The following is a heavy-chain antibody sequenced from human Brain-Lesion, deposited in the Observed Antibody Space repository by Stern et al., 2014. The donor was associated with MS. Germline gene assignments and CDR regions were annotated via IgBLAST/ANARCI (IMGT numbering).Heavy chain of an antibody. CDR1: GFTFKNYG. Sequence: QVQLVESGGGVVQPGKSLRLSCAASGFTFKNYGMHWVRQAPGKGLEWVAVIWFDGGKKYYGDSVKGRFTISRDNFKNTLYLQMNSLGAEDTGVYYCARGRSGDYFDHWGQGTLVTVSS. J-gene: IGHJ4*02. V-gene: IGHV3-33*01. CDR2: IWFDGGKK. D-gene: IGHD1-26*01. CDR3: ARGRSGDYFDH.